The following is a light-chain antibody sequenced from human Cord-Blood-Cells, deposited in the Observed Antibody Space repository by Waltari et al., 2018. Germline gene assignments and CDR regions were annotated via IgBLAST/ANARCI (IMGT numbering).Light chain of an antibody. V-gene: IGLV2-23*01. J-gene: IGLJ2*01. CDR3: CSYAGSSTLV. CDR1: SRDVGSYNL. Sequence: QSALTQPASVSGSPGQSITIPCTGTSRDVGSYNLVSWYQQHPGKAHKLMIYEGSKRPSGVSNRFSGSKSGNTASLTISGLQAEDEADYYCCSYAGSSTLVFGGGTKLTVL. CDR2: EGS.